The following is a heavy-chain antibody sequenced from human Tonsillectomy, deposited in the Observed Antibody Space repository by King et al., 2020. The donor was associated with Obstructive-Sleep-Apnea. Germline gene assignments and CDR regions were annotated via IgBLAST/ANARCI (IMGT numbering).Heavy chain of an antibody. J-gene: IGHJ6*02. CDR3: AQLWRPGYYGMDV. CDR1: GGSISSGGYY. D-gene: IGHD3-3*01. CDR2: IYYSGST. Sequence: QLQESGPGLVKPSQTLSLTCTVSGGSISSGGYYWSWIRQHPGKGLEWIGNIYYSGSTNYNPSLKSRLTISVDTSKNQFSLKLSSVTAADTAVYYCAQLWRPGYYGMDVWGQGTSVFVSS. V-gene: IGHV4-31*03.